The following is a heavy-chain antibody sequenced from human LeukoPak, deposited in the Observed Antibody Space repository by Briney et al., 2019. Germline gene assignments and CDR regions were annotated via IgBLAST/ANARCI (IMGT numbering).Heavy chain of an antibody. CDR1: GYSFTNYW. V-gene: IGHV5-51*01. CDR2: IYPGDSDT. D-gene: IGHD5-18*01. CDR3: ARLLGGYSYGLTPLFGY. J-gene: IGHJ4*02. Sequence: GESLKISCKGSGYSFTNYWIGWVRQMPGKGLEWMGIIYPGDSDTRYSPSFQGQVTISADKSISTAYLQWSSLKASDTAMYYCARLLGGYSYGLTPLFGYWGQGTLVTVSS.